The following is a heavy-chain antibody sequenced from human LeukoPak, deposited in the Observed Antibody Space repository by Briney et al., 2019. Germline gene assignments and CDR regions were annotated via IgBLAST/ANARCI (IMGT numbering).Heavy chain of an antibody. D-gene: IGHD2-2*02. Sequence: SETLSLTCTVSGGSISSGDYYWSWIRQPPGKGLEWIGYIYYSGSAYYTPSLKSRVTISVDRTKNQFSLKLSSVTSADTAVYYCARGRYCSSTSCYTGPFDYWGQGTLVTVSS. V-gene: IGHV4-30-4*01. CDR2: IYYSGSA. J-gene: IGHJ4*02. CDR1: GGSISSGDYY. CDR3: ARGRYCSSTSCYTGPFDY.